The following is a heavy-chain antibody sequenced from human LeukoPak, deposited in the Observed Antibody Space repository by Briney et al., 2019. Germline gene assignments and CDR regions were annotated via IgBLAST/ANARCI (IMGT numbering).Heavy chain of an antibody. CDR3: AKAFRDYDSSSYSAFDI. V-gene: IGHV3-23*01. CDR2: ITGRT. Sequence: GGSLRLSCAASGFTFSSYAMSRVRQAPGKGLEWVSTITGRTYYADSVKGRFTVSRDNSKNILYLQMSSLRADDTAVYYCAKAFRDYDSSSYSAFDIWGQGRMVTVSS. CDR1: GFTFSSYA. J-gene: IGHJ3*02. D-gene: IGHD6-13*01.